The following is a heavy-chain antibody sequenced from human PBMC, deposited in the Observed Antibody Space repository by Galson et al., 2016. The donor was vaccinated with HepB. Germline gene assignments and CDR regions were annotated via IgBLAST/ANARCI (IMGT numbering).Heavy chain of an antibody. CDR1: GFIFSNYD. D-gene: IGHD6-19*01. CDR2: IDIAGDT. J-gene: IGHJ4*02. V-gene: IGHV3-13*01. Sequence: SLRLSCAASGFIFSNYDMHWVRQVAGKGLEWVSCIDIAGDTYCPDSVKGRFTISRENAKSTVYLQINSLRAEDTAVYYCVRGVAGCDYWGQGTLVTVSS. CDR3: VRGVAGCDY.